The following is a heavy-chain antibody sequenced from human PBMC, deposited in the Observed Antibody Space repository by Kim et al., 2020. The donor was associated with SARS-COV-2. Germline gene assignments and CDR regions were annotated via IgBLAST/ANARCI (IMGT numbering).Heavy chain of an antibody. CDR2: IYSGGST. Sequence: GGSLRLSCAASGFTVSSNYMSWVRQAPGKGLEWVSVIYSGGSTYYADSVKGRFTISRDNSKNTLYLQMNSLRAEDTAVYYCARDRGRGGAYAFDIWGQGTMVTVSS. J-gene: IGHJ3*02. V-gene: IGHV3-53*01. D-gene: IGHD3-10*01. CDR1: GFTVSSNY. CDR3: ARDRGRGGAYAFDI.